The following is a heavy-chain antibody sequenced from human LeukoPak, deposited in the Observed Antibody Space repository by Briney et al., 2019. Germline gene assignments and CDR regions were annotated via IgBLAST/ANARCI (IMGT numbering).Heavy chain of an antibody. V-gene: IGHV1-8*01. CDR3: ARGRTRYSGYDYGY. CDR1: GYTSTSYD. Sequence: ASVKVSCKASGYTSTSYDINWVRQATGQGLEWMGWMNPNSGNTGYAQKFQGRVTMTRNTSISAAYMELSSLRSEDTAVYYCARGRTRYSGYDYGYWGQGTLVTVSS. D-gene: IGHD5-12*01. J-gene: IGHJ4*02. CDR2: MNPNSGNT.